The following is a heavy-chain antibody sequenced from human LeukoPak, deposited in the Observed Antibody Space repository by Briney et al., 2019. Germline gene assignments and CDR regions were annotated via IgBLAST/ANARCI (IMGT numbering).Heavy chain of an antibody. J-gene: IGHJ6*03. CDR1: GYTFTSYY. CDR2: VNPSGGST. V-gene: IGHV1-46*01. D-gene: IGHD3-22*01. CDR3: ARGGQTYYDSSGYYPYYYYMDV. Sequence: ASVKVSCKASGYTFTSYYMHWVRQAPRQGLEWMGIVNPSGGSTSYAQKFQGRVTMTRDMSTSTVYMELSSLRSEDTAVYYCARGGQTYYDSSGYYPYYYYMDVWGKGTTVTVSS.